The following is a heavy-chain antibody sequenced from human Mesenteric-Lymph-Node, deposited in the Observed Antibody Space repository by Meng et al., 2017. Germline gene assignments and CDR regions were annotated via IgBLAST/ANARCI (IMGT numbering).Heavy chain of an antibody. J-gene: IGHJ5*02. D-gene: IGHD6-19*01. CDR2: INHSGST. Sequence: VQLQESGPGLVKPSGTLSLTCAVYGGSFSGYYWSWIRQPPGKGLEWIGEINHSGSTNYNPSLKSRVTISVDTSRNQFSLWLTSVTAADTAVYYCVRSSGWVKTGFDPWGQGTLVTVSS. CDR1: GGSFSGYY. CDR3: VRSSGWVKTGFDP. V-gene: IGHV4-34*01.